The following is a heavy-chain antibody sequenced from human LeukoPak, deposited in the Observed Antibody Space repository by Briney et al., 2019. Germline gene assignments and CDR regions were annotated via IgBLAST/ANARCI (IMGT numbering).Heavy chain of an antibody. J-gene: IGHJ4*02. D-gene: IGHD3-9*01. CDR3: ARATTYDILTGYFDY. CDR1: GFTFSSYT. CDR2: SSSSSYI. V-gene: IGHV3-21*01. Sequence: PGGSLRLSCAASGFTFSSYTMNWVRQAPGKGLEWVSSSSSSSYIYYAESVKGRFTMSRDNDKNSLYLQMNNLRAEDTAVYYCARATTYDILTGYFDYWGQGTLVTVSS.